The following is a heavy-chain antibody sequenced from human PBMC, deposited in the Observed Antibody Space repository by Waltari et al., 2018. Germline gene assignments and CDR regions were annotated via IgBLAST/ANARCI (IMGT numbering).Heavy chain of an antibody. V-gene: IGHV4-38-2*02. J-gene: IGHJ4*02. CDR1: GYSISSGYY. CDR2: IYHSGST. Sequence: QVQLQESGPGLVKPSETLSLTCAVSGYSISSGYYWGWIRQPPGKGLEWIGSIYHSGSTYYNPALKSRVTISVDTSKNQFSLKLSSVTAADTAVYYCARDPGFEETTVTTNYWGQGTLVTVSS. CDR3: ARDPGFEETTVTTNY. D-gene: IGHD4-17*01.